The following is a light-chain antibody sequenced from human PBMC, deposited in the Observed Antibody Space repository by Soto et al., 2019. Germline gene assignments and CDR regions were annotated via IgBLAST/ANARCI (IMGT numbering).Light chain of an antibody. CDR1: QGISDW. CDR2: DSS. Sequence: DIQMTQSPSTLSPSVGDRVTITCRASQGISDWLAWYQQKPEKPPRLLIYDSSSLDSVVPSRFSGSGYGTEFTLTISGLQPEDFATFYCQPYDRFHWTFCQGTSVEFK. CDR3: QPYDRFHWT. V-gene: IGKV1-5*01. J-gene: IGKJ1*01.